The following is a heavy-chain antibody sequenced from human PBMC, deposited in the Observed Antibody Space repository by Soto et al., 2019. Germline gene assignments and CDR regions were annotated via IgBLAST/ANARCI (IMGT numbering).Heavy chain of an antibody. CDR1: GFTFSHAW. V-gene: IGHV3-15*07. J-gene: IGHJ4*02. Sequence: LLVESGGGFVQPGGSLRLSCVASGFTFSHAWMDWVRQAPGKGLEWVGRIKSISDGETTNYAASVAGRFTISRDDSKNTLFLHVNSLKTEDTGVYYCTRRIAVAGTDYFDYWGQGTLVTVSS. CDR2: IKSISDGETT. CDR3: TRRIAVAGTDYFDY. D-gene: IGHD6-19*01.